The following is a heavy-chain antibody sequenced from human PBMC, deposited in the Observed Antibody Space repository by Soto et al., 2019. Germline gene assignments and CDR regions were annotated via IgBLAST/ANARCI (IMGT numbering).Heavy chain of an antibody. Sequence: SETLSLTCAVYGGSFSGYYWSWIRQPPGKGLEWIGEINHSGSTNYNPSLKSRVTISVDTSKNQFSLKLSSVTAADTAVYYCARDQVSYYYMDVWGEGTTVTVSS. D-gene: IGHD2-21*01. CDR2: INHSGST. J-gene: IGHJ6*03. CDR1: GGSFSGYY. V-gene: IGHV4-34*01. CDR3: ARDQVSYYYMDV.